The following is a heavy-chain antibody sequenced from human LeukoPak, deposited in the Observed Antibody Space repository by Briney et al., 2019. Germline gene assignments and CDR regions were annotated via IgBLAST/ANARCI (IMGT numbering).Heavy chain of an antibody. CDR3: AREGGIVGATTMTDFDY. CDR1: GFTFSSYW. J-gene: IGHJ4*02. V-gene: IGHV3-21*01. D-gene: IGHD1-26*01. CDR2: ISSSSSYI. Sequence: GGSLRLSCAASGFTFSSYWMSWVRQAPGKGLEWVSSISSSSSYIYYADSVKGRFTTSRDNAKNSLYLQMNSLRAEDTAVYYCAREGGIVGATTMTDFDYWGQGTLVTVSS.